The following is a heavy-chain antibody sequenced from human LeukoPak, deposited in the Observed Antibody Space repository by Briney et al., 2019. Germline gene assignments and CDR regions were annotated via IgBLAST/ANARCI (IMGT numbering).Heavy chain of an antibody. Sequence: GGSLRLSCAAFGFTFSSYAMSWVRQAPGKGLEWVSGISGSGGSTYYADSVKGRFTISRDNSKNTLYLQMNSLRAEDTAVYYCAKDLRSSNYYFFDYWGQGTLVTVSS. CDR3: AKDLRSSNYYFFDY. CDR2: ISGSGGST. V-gene: IGHV3-23*01. D-gene: IGHD6-13*01. CDR1: GFTFSSYA. J-gene: IGHJ4*02.